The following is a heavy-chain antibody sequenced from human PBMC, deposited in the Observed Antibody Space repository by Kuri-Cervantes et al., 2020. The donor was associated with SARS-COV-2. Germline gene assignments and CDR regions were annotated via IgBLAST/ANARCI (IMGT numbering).Heavy chain of an antibody. CDR1: GFTFSSYA. V-gene: IGHV3-23*01. CDR3: AKSEGTPGLKY. CDR2: ISGSGDSV. D-gene: IGHD1-1*01. Sequence: GGSLRLSCVTSGFTFSSYAMTWARQAPGKGLEWVSAISGSGDSVYFADSVKGRFTISRDNSKNTVFLQMDSLRAADTAVYYCAKSEGTPGLKYWGQGTLVTVSS. J-gene: IGHJ4*02.